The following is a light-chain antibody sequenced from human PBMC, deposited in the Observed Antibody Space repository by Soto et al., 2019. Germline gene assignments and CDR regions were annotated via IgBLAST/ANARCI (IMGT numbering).Light chain of an antibody. J-gene: IGKJ1*01. Sequence: IQKTRARSELSSPVAACVFITCRASQSISNHLNWYQQKPGKAPKLLIFAASSLQSGVPSRFSGSRSGPDFTLTSGSLQPEDFATYYFRQSDSSPPAFGQGTKVDIK. CDR1: QSISNH. V-gene: IGKV1-39*01. CDR2: AAS. CDR3: RQSDSSPPA.